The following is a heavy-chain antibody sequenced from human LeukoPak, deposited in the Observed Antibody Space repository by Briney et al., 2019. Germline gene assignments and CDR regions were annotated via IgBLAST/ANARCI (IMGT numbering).Heavy chain of an antibody. V-gene: IGHV4-34*01. CDR1: GGSFSGYY. D-gene: IGHD6-6*01. CDR3: ARLIAARPSHFDY. Sequence: PSETLSLTCAVYGGSFSGYYWSWIRQPPGKGLEWIGEINHSGSTNYNPSLKSRVTISVDKSKNQFSLKLSSVTAADTAVYYCARLIAARPSHFDYWGQGTLVTVSS. J-gene: IGHJ4*02. CDR2: INHSGST.